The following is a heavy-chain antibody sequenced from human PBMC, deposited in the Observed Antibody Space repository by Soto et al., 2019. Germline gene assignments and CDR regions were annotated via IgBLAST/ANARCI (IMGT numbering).Heavy chain of an antibody. V-gene: IGHV3-23*01. D-gene: IGHD1-26*01. J-gene: IGHJ4*02. CDR3: AKDKKWDPPHYLAH. Sequence: GGSLRLSCAASGFTFSSSAMTWVRQAPGKELEWVSAISGSGGSTFYADSVKGRFTISRDNSKNTLYLQMNSLRAEDTAVYHSAKDKKWDPPHYLAHWGQETLVTVSS. CDR1: GFTFSSSA. CDR2: ISGSGGST.